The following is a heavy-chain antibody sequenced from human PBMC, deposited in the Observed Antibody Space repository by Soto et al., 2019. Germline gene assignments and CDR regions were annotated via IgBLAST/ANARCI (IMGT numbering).Heavy chain of an antibody. CDR1: GVTVSTNY. CDR2: IYSDGKT. V-gene: IGHV3-53*02. CDR3: ARDGGGGYYDSSGYVAV. D-gene: IGHD3-22*01. J-gene: IGHJ4*02. Sequence: EVQLVETGGGLIQPGGSLRLSCAASGVTVSTNYMSWVRQAPGKGLEWVSVIYSDGKTFYADSVKGRFTISRDNSKNPVSLQMNSLRAEDTAVYYCARDGGGGYYDSSGYVAVWGQGTLVTVSS.